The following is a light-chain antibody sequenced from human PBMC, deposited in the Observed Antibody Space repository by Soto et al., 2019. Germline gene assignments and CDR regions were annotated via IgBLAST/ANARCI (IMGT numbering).Light chain of an antibody. V-gene: IGKV1-39*01. J-gene: IGKJ4*01. CDR3: QQSYTTPLT. Sequence: DIQMAHSASSLAASVGDMFXIXFRASQSISSYLNWYQQKPGKAPNLLIYAASTLQSGVPSRFSGSGSGTDFTLTIRSLQPEDFATYYCQQSYTTPLTFGGGTKVDIK. CDR1: QSISSY. CDR2: AAS.